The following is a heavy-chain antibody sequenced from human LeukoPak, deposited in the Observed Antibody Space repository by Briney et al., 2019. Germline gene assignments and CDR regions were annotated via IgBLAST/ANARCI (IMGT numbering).Heavy chain of an antibody. Sequence: GGSLRLSCAASGFTFSSFNMNWVRQAPGKGLEWVSSISGSGGTIYYANSVKGRFAISRDNAENSLYLQMDCLRAEDTAVYYCATGRTHFDYWGQGTLVTVSS. D-gene: IGHD3-10*01. CDR3: ATGRTHFDY. J-gene: IGHJ4*02. CDR1: GFTFSSFN. CDR2: ISGSGGTI. V-gene: IGHV3-48*04.